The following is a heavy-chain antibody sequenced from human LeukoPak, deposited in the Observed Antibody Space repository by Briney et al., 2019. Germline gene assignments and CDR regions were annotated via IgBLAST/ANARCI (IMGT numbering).Heavy chain of an antibody. V-gene: IGHV3-74*01. J-gene: IGHJ4*02. D-gene: IGHD3-3*01. CDR1: GFTFSSYW. Sequence: GGSLRLSCAASGFTFSSYWMHWVRQAPGKGLVWVSRINGDGSSTNYADSVKGRFTSSRDNAKNTLYLQMNSLRAEDTAVYYCARDASWSGYPDYWGQGTLVTVSS. CDR3: ARDASWSGYPDY. CDR2: INGDGSST.